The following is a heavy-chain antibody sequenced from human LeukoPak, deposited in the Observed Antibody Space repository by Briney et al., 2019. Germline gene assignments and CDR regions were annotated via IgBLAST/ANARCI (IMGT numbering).Heavy chain of an antibody. J-gene: IGHJ4*02. CDR1: GFTFSSYS. CDR2: IGISSSTI. CDR3: ARDLWFGERASGY. V-gene: IGHV3-48*02. D-gene: IGHD3-10*01. Sequence: GGSLRLPCAASGFTFSSYSMNWVRQAPGKGLEWVSYIGISSSTIYYADSVKGRFTISRDNAKNSLYLQMNSLRDEDTAVYYCARDLWFGERASGYWGQGTLVTVSS.